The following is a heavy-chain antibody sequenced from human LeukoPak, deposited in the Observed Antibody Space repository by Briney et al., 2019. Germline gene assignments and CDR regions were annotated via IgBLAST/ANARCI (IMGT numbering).Heavy chain of an antibody. V-gene: IGHV3-23*01. CDR3: AKDRTTADALYYYDSSGWGAFDI. D-gene: IGHD3-22*01. Sequence: GGSLRLSCAASGFTFSSYGMSWVRQAPGMGLEWVSGISDSGTSTYYADSVKGRFTISRDNSKNTLYLQMNSLRAEDTAVYYCAKDRTTADALYYYDSSGWGAFDIWGQGTMVTVSS. CDR1: GFTFSSYG. CDR2: ISDSGTST. J-gene: IGHJ3*02.